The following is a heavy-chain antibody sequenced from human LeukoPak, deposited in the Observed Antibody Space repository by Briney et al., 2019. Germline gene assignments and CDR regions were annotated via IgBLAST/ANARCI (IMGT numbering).Heavy chain of an antibody. CDR3: AARPLIVVAGPFDY. D-gene: IGHD6-19*01. J-gene: IGHJ4*02. CDR2: ISGGGDNT. Sequence: PGGSLRLSCAASGFTFSTFAVGWVRQAPGKGLEWVSTISGGGDNTYYADSVEGRFTISRDNSKNTLYLQMSSLRAEDTAVYYCAARPLIVVAGPFDYWGQGTLVTVSS. CDR1: GFTFSTFA. V-gene: IGHV3-23*01.